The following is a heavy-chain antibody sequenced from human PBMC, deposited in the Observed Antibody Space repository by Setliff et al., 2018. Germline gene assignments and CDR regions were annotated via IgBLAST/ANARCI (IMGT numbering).Heavy chain of an antibody. CDR2: IYYSGST. Sequence: SETLSHTCTVSGGSLTGRSNYWGWIRQPPGKGLQWIGTIYYSGSTYYNPSLKSRVTISVHTSQNQFSLKLSSVTAADTAVYYCARGLKSRPFVFYHHYMDVWGKGTTVTV. CDR3: ARGLKSRPFVFYHHYMDV. V-gene: IGHV4-39*07. J-gene: IGHJ6*03. CDR1: GGSLTGRSNY. D-gene: IGHD3-16*01.